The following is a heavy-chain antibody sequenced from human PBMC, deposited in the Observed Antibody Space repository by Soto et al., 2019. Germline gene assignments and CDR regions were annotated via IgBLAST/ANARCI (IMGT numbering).Heavy chain of an antibody. J-gene: IGHJ4*02. D-gene: IGHD2-21*02. Sequence: QVQLQESGPGLVKPSETLSLTCTVSGDSVSSGSYYWSWIRQPPGKGLEWIGYIFYSGSTNYNPSLKSGVTISVDTSKSQFSLNLNSVTAADTAVYYCARCPLAVITARQCGYWGQGIQVTVSS. CDR2: IFYSGST. CDR1: GDSVSSGSYY. V-gene: IGHV4-61*01. CDR3: ARCPLAVITARQCGY.